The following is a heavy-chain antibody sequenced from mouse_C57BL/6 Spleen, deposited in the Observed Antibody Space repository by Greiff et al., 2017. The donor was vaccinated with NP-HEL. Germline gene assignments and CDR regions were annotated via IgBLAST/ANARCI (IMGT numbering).Heavy chain of an antibody. Sequence: EVQLQQSGPELVKPGASVKISCKASGYTFTDYYMNWVKQSHGKSLEWIGDINPNNGGTSYNQKFKGKATLTVDKSSSTAYMELRSLTSEDSAVYYCARGGYYGYDVGYAMDYWGQGTSVTVSS. CDR2: INPNNGGT. J-gene: IGHJ4*01. CDR1: GYTFTDYY. V-gene: IGHV1-26*01. D-gene: IGHD2-2*01. CDR3: ARGGYYGYDVGYAMDY.